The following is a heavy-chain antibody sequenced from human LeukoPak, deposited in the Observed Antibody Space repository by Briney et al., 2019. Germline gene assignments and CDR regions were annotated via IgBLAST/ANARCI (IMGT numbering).Heavy chain of an antibody. CDR1: GFTVSSNY. V-gene: IGHV3-66*01. Sequence: GGSLRLSCAASGFTVSSNYMSWVRQVPGKGLEWVSVIYSGGSTYYADSVKGRFTISRDNSKNTLYLQMNSLRAEDTAVYYCARVGAVAGMLDGDFDYWGQGTLVTVSS. J-gene: IGHJ4*02. D-gene: IGHD6-19*01. CDR2: IYSGGST. CDR3: ARVGAVAGMLDGDFDY.